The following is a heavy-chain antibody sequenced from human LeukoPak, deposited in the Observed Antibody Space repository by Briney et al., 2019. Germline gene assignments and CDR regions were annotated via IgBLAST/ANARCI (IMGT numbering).Heavy chain of an antibody. V-gene: IGHV1-2*02. CDR2: INPNSGGT. J-gene: IGHJ4*02. CDR3: ARAHSSGWETDFDY. D-gene: IGHD6-19*01. Sequence: ASVKVSCKASGYTFTGYYMHWVRQAPGQGLEWMGWINPNSGGTNYAQKFQGRVTMTRDTSISTAYMELSRLRSDDTAAYYCARAHSSGWETDFDYWGQGTLVTVSS. CDR1: GYTFTGYY.